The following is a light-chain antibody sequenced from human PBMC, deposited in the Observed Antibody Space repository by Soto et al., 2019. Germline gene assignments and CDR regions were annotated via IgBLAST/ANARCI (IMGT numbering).Light chain of an antibody. CDR2: GST. J-gene: IGKJ2*01. Sequence: EVVLTQSPGTLSLSPGERATLSCRASQSVSNNYLAWYQQKRGQSPKLLIFGSTDRATGIPDRFSGSGSGPDLNLTISRLETEDFAVYYCQKYGSSPPYTFGQGTKLEIK. V-gene: IGKV3-20*01. CDR1: QSVSNNY. CDR3: QKYGSSPPYT.